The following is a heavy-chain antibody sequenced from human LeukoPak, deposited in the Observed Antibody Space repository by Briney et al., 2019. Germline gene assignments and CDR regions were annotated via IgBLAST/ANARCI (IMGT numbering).Heavy chain of an antibody. CDR2: INPGGDST. Sequence: GASVKVSCKASGYTFTSYYMHWVRQAPGQGLEWMGIINPGGDSTNFAQNFQGRVTLTRDTSTSTVYMELSSLSSEDTAIYCCARTLSGSGISYWGQGTLVIASS. V-gene: IGHV1-46*01. J-gene: IGHJ4*02. CDR3: ARTLSGSGISY. CDR1: GYTFTSYY. D-gene: IGHD3-10*01.